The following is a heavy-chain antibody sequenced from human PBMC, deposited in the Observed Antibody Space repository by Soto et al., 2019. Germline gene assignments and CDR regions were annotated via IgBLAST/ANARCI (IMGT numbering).Heavy chain of an antibody. Sequence: QVQLVQSGPEVKMPGASVKVSCKTSGYTFTAYGLAWLQQAPGQRPEWMGWVSTNDDRTNYAQKFQGRVTMTTDRSTTTTYMELRSLRADDTAVYYCTRELNTESSAYYSFAYWGQGTLVTVSS. V-gene: IGHV1-18*01. CDR2: VSTNDDRT. CDR1: GYTFTAYG. D-gene: IGHD3-22*01. CDR3: TRELNTESSAYYSFAY. J-gene: IGHJ4*02.